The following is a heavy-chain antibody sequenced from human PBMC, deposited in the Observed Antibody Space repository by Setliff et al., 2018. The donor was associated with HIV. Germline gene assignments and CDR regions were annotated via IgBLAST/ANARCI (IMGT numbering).Heavy chain of an antibody. Sequence: AGGSLRLSCTASGFTFSSYGMHWVRQAPGKGLEWVAVIWFDGSSKYYADSVEGRFTISRDNSKNTLYLQMNSLRAEDTAVYYCARGPGRYNGMDVWGQGTTVTVS. J-gene: IGHJ6*02. CDR2: IWFDGSSK. D-gene: IGHD1-20*01. V-gene: IGHV3-33*01. CDR3: ARGPGRYNGMDV. CDR1: GFTFSSYG.